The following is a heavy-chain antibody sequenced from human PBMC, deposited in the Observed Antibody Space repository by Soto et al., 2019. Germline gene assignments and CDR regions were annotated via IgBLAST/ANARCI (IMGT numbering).Heavy chain of an antibody. CDR1: GGSISSYY. D-gene: IGHD6-19*01. CDR2: IYYSGST. CDR3: ARGWYWFDP. Sequence: SETLSLTCTVSGGSISSYYWSWIRQPPGKGLEWIGYIYYSGSTNYNPSLKSRVTISVDTSKNQFSLKLSSVTAADTAVYYCARGWYWFDPWGQRTPVTVSS. J-gene: IGHJ5*02. V-gene: IGHV4-59*01.